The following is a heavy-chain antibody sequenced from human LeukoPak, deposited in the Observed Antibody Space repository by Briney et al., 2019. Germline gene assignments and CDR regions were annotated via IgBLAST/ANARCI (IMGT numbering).Heavy chain of an antibody. CDR3: ARADSSGYYSVDY. CDR2: IYYSGST. D-gene: IGHD3-22*01. J-gene: IGHJ4*02. Sequence: SETLSLTCTVSGGSISSSSYYWGWIRQPPGKGLEWIGSIYYSGSTYYNPSLKSRVTISVDTSKNQFSLKLSSVTAADTAVYYCARADSSGYYSVDYWGQGTLVTVSS. V-gene: IGHV4-39*07. CDR1: GGSISSSSYY.